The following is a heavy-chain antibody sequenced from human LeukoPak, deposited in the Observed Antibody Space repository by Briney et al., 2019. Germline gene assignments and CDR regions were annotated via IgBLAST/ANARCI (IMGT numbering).Heavy chain of an antibody. CDR1: GYSISSGYY. J-gene: IGHJ4*02. CDR2: IYHSGST. D-gene: IGHD1-1*01. CDR3: ARDGSDNWGLFDN. V-gene: IGHV4-38-2*02. Sequence: SETLSLTCTVSGYSISSGYYWGWIRQPPGKGLEWIGSIYHSGSTYYNPSLKSRVTISVDTSKNQFSLKLSSVTDADTAVYYCARDGSDNWGLFDNWGRGTLVTVSS.